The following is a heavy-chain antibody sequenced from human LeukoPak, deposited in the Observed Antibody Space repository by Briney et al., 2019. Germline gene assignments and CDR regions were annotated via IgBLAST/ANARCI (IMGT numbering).Heavy chain of an antibody. D-gene: IGHD5-12*01. CDR3: ARVYSGYDPSFDY. J-gene: IGHJ4*02. V-gene: IGHV3-21*04. CDR1: GFTFSSYS. CDR2: ISSSSSYI. Sequence: GGSLRLSCAASGFTFSSYSMNWVRQAPGKGLEWVSSISSSSSYIYYADSVKGRFTISRDNAKNSLYLQMKSLRAEDTAVYYCARVYSGYDPSFDYWGQGTLVTVSS.